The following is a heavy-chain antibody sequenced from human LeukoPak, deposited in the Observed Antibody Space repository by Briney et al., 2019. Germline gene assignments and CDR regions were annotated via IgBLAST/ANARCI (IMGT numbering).Heavy chain of an antibody. Sequence: GESLKISCKGSGYSFTSNWITWVRRMPGKGLEWMGRIDPSESYTNYSPSFQGHVTISADKSITTAYLQWSSLKASDTAMYYCARLEGGVIVDYWGQGTLVTVSS. J-gene: IGHJ4*02. D-gene: IGHD3-16*02. V-gene: IGHV5-10-1*01. CDR1: GYSFTSNW. CDR3: ARLEGGVIVDY. CDR2: IDPSESYT.